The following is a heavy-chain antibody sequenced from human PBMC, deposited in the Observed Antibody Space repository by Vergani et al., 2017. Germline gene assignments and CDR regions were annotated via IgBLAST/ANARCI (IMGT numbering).Heavy chain of an antibody. V-gene: IGHV3-74*03. CDR2: IKSDGSIT. CDR1: GFSFNSYW. CDR3: ARGGHNYYDSSGYYHDALDI. D-gene: IGHD3-22*01. Sequence: DVHLAESGGGFFQPGGSLRLSCSASGFSFNSYWMHWVRQVPGKGLLWVSRIKSDGSITAYADSVKGRFTISRDNAQNTLYLQMNSLRVEDTAVYYCARGGHNYYDSSGYYHDALDIWGQGTLVTVSS. J-gene: IGHJ3*02.